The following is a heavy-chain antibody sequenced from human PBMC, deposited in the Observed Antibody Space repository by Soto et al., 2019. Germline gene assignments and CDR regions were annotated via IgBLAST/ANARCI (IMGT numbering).Heavy chain of an antibody. Sequence: GESLKISCKGSGYNFNRYWIGWVRQMPGKGLEWMGVIYPGDSDTRYSPSLQGQVTISADKSSSAAYLQWSSLQASDTATYYCARLEDITGTTGSYYYYMDVWGKETTVTVAS. V-gene: IGHV5-51*01. J-gene: IGHJ6*03. CDR2: IYPGDSDT. D-gene: IGHD1-7*01. CDR3: ARLEDITGTTGSYYYYMDV. CDR1: GYNFNRYW.